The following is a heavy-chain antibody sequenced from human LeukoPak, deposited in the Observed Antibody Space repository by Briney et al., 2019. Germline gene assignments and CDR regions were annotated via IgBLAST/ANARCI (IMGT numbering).Heavy chain of an antibody. CDR2: IYYSGST. J-gene: IGHJ3*01. V-gene: IGHV4-30-4*08. CDR1: GGSISSGDYY. Sequence: PSQNLSLTCTVSGGSISSGDYYWSWIRQPPGKGLEWIGYIYYSGSTYYNPSLKSRVTISVDTSKNQFSLKLSSVTAADTAVYYCARDSDYYDSSGQKWGQGTMVTVSS. D-gene: IGHD3-22*01. CDR3: ARDSDYYDSSGQK.